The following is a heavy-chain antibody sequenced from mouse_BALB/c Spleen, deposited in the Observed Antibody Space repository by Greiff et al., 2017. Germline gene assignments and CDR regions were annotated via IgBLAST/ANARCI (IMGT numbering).Heavy chain of an antibody. CDR2: IYPSDSYT. V-gene: IGHV1-69*02. Sequence: QVQLKQPGAELVRPGASVKLSCKASGYTFTSYWINWVKQRPGQGLEWIGNIYPSDSYTNYNQKFKDKATLTVDKSSSTAYMQLSSPTSEDSAVYYCTNAHYFDYWGQGTTLTVSS. J-gene: IGHJ2*01. CDR3: TNAHYFDY. CDR1: GYTFTSYW.